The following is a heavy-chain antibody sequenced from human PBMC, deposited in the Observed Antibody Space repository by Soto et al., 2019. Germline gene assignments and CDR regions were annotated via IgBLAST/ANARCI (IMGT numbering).Heavy chain of an antibody. V-gene: IGHV4-39*01. Sequence: KPSETLSLTCIVCGESISSSSYYWGWIRQPPGKGLEWIGSIYYIGRTYYNPSFKSRVTISIDTSKNQFSLKLSSVTATDTAVYYCAIQRTTVVTQAYFDHWCQRALLAVSS. CDR3: AIQRTTVVTQAYFDH. J-gene: IGHJ4*02. CDR1: GESISSSSYY. D-gene: IGHD2-21*02. CDR2: IYYIGRT.